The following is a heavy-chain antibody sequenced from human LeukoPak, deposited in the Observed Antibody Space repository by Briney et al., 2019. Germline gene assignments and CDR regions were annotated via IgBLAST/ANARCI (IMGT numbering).Heavy chain of an antibody. CDR3: ARFTPQGYGWGGYNRFDP. V-gene: IGHV4-59*13. CDR2: IYYSGST. D-gene: IGHD3-16*01. Sequence: SETLSLTCTVAGGSITIYYWSWIRQPPGKGLEWIGYIYYSGSTNYNPSLKSRVTISVDPSKNQFSLNLTSVTAADTAVYYCARFTPQGYGWGGYNRFDPWGQGTLVTVSS. CDR1: GGSITIYY. J-gene: IGHJ5*02.